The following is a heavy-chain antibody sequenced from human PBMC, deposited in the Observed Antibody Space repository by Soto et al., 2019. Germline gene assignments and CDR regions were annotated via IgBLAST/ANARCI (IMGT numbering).Heavy chain of an antibody. J-gene: IGHJ6*03. CDR2: IRSKANSYAT. Sequence: PGGSLRLSCAASGFIFSASAIHWVRQAAGKGPEWVGRIRSKANSYATAYAASVQGRFTISRDDSKNTAYLQMNSLKSGDTAVYYCATPWTNYYHYMDVWGKGTTVTVSS. CDR1: GFIFSASA. D-gene: IGHD5-12*01. V-gene: IGHV3-73*01. CDR3: ATPWTNYYHYMDV.